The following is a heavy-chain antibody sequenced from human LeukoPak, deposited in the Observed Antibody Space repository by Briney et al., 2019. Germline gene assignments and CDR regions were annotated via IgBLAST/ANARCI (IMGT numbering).Heavy chain of an antibody. CDR3: ARGLTTVTTSPNWYFDL. V-gene: IGHV4-38-2*02. Sequence: PSETLSLTRTVSGYSISSGYYWGWIRQPPGKGLEWIGSIYHSGSTYYNPSLKSRGTISVDTSKNQFSLKLSSVTAADTAVYYCARGLTTVTTSPNWYFDLWGRGTLVTVSS. CDR1: GYSISSGYY. J-gene: IGHJ2*01. CDR2: IYHSGST. D-gene: IGHD4-17*01.